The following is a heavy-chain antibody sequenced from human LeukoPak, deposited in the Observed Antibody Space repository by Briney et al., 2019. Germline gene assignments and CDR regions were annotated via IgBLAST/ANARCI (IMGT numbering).Heavy chain of an antibody. CDR2: IIDNGDGT. Sequence: GGCLRLSCAASGFTFSSYAMSWVRQAPGKGLKWVSTIIDNGDGTYYADSVKGRFTISRDNSYNTVSLQMNSLRDEDTGVYYCAKGLRTGVGPYMGYHYYMDVWGKGATVTVSS. J-gene: IGHJ6*03. V-gene: IGHV3-23*01. D-gene: IGHD3-16*01. CDR3: AKGLRTGVGPYMGYHYYMDV. CDR1: GFTFSSYA.